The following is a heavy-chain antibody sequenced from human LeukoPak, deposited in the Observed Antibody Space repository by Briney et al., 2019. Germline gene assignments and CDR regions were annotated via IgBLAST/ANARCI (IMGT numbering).Heavy chain of an antibody. V-gene: IGHV1-69*05. CDR2: IIPIFGTA. Sequence: GASVKVSCKASGGTLSSYAISWVRQAPGQGLEWMGGIIPIFGTANYAQKFQGRVTITTDESTSTAYMELSSLRSEDTAVYYCAIFDYGSGSYYPDYGMDVWGQGTTVTVSS. CDR3: AIFDYGSGSYYPDYGMDV. CDR1: GGTLSSYA. D-gene: IGHD3-10*01. J-gene: IGHJ6*02.